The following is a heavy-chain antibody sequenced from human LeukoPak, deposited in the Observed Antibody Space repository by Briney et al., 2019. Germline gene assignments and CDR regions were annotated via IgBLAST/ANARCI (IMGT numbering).Heavy chain of an antibody. CDR3: ARIVVVPTGDAFDI. J-gene: IGHJ3*02. Sequence: PSQTLSLTCTVSGGSVSSGGYYWGWIRQPPGKGLEWIGSIYYSGSTYYNPSLKSRVTISVDTSKNQFSLKLSSVTAADTAVYYCARIVVVPTGDAFDIWGQGTMVTVSS. V-gene: IGHV4-39*07. CDR2: IYYSGST. D-gene: IGHD2-2*01. CDR1: GGSVSSGGYY.